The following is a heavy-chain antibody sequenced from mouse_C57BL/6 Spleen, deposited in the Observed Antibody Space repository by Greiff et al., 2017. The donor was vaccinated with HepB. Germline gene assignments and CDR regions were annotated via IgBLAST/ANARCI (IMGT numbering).Heavy chain of an antibody. Sequence: VQRVESGAELAKPGASVKLSCKASGYTFTSYWMHWVKQRPGQGLEWIGYINPSSGYTKYNQKFKDKATLTADKSSSTAYMQLSSLTYEDSAVYYCARSSPDWYFDVWGTGTTVTVSS. J-gene: IGHJ1*03. CDR2: INPSSGYT. CDR1: GYTFTSYW. V-gene: IGHV1-7*01. D-gene: IGHD6-1*01. CDR3: ARSSPDWYFDV.